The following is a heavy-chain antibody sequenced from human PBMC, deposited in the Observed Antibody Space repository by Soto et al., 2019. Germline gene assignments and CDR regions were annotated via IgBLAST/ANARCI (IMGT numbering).Heavy chain of an antibody. D-gene: IGHD6-19*01. V-gene: IGHV4-59*01. J-gene: IGHJ4*02. CDR1: GGSISSYY. CDR2: IYYSGST. CDR3: ARDRPYSIPWYWDY. Sequence: TLSLTCTVSGGSISSYYWSWIRQPPGKGLGWIGYIYYSGSTNYNPSLKSRVTISVDTSKNQFSLKLSSVTAADKAVYYCARDRPYSIPWYWDYWGQGTLVTVSS.